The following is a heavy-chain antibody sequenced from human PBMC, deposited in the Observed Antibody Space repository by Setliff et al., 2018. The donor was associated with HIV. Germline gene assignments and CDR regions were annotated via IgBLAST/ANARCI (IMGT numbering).Heavy chain of an antibody. Sequence: ASVKVSCKASGYTFTDYGISWVRQAPGQGLEWMGWISAYNDNTRYSEKFQGRVTITRDTSANTAYMELSSLRSEDTAVYYCARGSCSGCYLSDYWGLGTLVTVSS. CDR2: ISAYNDNT. CDR1: GYTFTDYG. D-gene: IGHD6-19*01. V-gene: IGHV1-18*01. J-gene: IGHJ4*02. CDR3: ARGSCSGCYLSDY.